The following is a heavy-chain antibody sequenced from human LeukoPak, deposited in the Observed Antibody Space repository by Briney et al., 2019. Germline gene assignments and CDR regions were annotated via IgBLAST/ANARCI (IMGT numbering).Heavy chain of an antibody. CDR3: ARGPWSYYDSSGYSPTFGY. V-gene: IGHV4-34*01. CDR2: INHSGST. CDR1: GGSFRGYY. Sequence: SETLSLTCAVYGGSFRGYYWSWIRQPPGKGLEWIGEINHSGSTNYNPPLKSRVTISVDTSKNQFSLKLSSVTAADTAVYYCARGPWSYYDSSGYSPTFGYWGQGTLVTVSS. J-gene: IGHJ4*02. D-gene: IGHD3-22*01.